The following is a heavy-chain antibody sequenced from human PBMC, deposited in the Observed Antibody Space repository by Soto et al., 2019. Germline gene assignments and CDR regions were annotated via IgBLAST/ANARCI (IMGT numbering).Heavy chain of an antibody. D-gene: IGHD3-16*02. V-gene: IGHV3-23*01. J-gene: IGHJ4*02. CDR1: GFTFSSYA. Sequence: PGGSLRLSCAASGFTFSSYAMSWVRQAPGKGLEWVSAISGSGGSTYYADSVKGRFTISRDNSKNTLYLQMNSLRAEDTAVYYCAKVRRRHMITFGGVIVSPFDYWGEGTLVTVSS. CDR3: AKVRRRHMITFGGVIVSPFDY. CDR2: ISGSGGST.